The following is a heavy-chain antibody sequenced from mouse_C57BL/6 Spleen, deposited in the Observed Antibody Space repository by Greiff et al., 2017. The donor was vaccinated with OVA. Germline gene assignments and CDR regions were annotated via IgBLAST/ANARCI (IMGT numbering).Heavy chain of an antibody. V-gene: IGHV1-54*01. CDR3: ARGRTSSYYSNFYFDY. D-gene: IGHD2-5*01. J-gene: IGHJ2*01. CDR2: INPGSGGT. CDR1: GYAFTNYL. Sequence: QVQLQQPGAELVRPGTSVKVSCKASGYAFTNYLIEWVKQRPGQGLEWIGVINPGSGGTNYNETFKGKANLTADKSSSTAYMLVSSLTSEDSVVYFCARGRTSSYYSNFYFDYWGQGTTPTVFS.